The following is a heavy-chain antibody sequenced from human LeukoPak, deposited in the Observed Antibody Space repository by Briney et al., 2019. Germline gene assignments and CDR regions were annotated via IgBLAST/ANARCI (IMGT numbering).Heavy chain of an antibody. Sequence: PGGSLRLSCAASGFTFGSYAMHWVRQAPGKGLEWVAVIWYDGSNKYYADSVKGRFTISRDNSKNTLYLQMNSLRAEDTAVYYCARDTAAAGAYYYYYGMDVWGQGATVTVSS. CDR3: ARDTAAAGAYYYYYGMDV. CDR1: GFTFGSYA. CDR2: IWYDGSNK. V-gene: IGHV3-33*08. J-gene: IGHJ6*02. D-gene: IGHD6-13*01.